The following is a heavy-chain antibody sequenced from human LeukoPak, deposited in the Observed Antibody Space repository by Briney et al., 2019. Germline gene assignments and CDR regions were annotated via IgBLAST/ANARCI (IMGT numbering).Heavy chain of an antibody. CDR3: ARPTNSEGAFDY. Sequence: SVKVSCKASRDTLSSYAISWVRQAPRHPLEWIGRIIPIFCTANYAQKFQGRVTITTDESTRTAYMELSRLRSEDTAVYYCARPTNSEGAFDYWGQGTLVTVSS. V-gene: IGHV1-69*05. J-gene: IGHJ4*02. CDR2: IIPIFCTA. D-gene: IGHD1-26*01. CDR1: RDTLSSYA.